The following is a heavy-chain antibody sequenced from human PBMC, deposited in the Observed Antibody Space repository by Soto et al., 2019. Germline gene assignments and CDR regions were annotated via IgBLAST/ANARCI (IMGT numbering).Heavy chain of an antibody. J-gene: IGHJ6*02. Sequence: GESLKISCKGSGYSFTSYWISWVRQMPGKGLEWMGRIDPSDSYTNYSPSFQGHVTISADKSISTAYLQWSSLKASDTAMYYCARTYCSSTSCYTYSYVMDVCGQGTTVTGSS. CDR2: IDPSDSYT. D-gene: IGHD2-2*02. CDR3: ARTYCSSTSCYTYSYVMDV. V-gene: IGHV5-10-1*01. CDR1: GYSFTSYW.